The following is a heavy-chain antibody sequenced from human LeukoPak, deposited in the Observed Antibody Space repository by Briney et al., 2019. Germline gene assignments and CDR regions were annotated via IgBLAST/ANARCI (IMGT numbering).Heavy chain of an antibody. CDR2: IYTSGST. V-gene: IGHV4-4*07. CDR3: ARGVGGYGSDAFDI. CDR1: GGSNSSYC. Sequence: SETLSLTCTVSGGSNSSYCWSWIRQPAGKGLEWIGRIYTSGSTNYNPSLKSRVTMSVDTSKNQFSLKLSSVTAADTAVYYCARGVGGYGSDAFDIWGQGTMVTVSS. D-gene: IGHD5-12*01. J-gene: IGHJ3*02.